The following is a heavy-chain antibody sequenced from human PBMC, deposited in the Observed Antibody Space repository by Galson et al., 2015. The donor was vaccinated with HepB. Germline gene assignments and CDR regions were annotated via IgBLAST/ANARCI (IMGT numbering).Heavy chain of an antibody. V-gene: IGHV3-72*01. Sequence: SLRLSCAASGFTFSDHYVDWVRQAPGKGLEWVGRTRNKDHSYSTEYAASVKGRFTISRDESKNSFYLQMNSLKSEDTAVYYCVRGLHSSDCWGQGTLVTVSS. CDR2: TRNKDHSYST. J-gene: IGHJ4*02. CDR1: GFTFSDHY. CDR3: VRGLHSSDC. D-gene: IGHD5/OR15-5a*01.